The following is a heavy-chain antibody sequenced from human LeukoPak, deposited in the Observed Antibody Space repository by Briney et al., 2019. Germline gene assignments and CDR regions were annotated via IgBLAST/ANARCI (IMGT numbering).Heavy chain of an antibody. D-gene: IGHD3-22*01. Sequence: SSETLSLTCTVSGYSISSGYYWGWIRQPPGKGLEWIRSIYHSGNTFYNPSLKSRVTMSVDTSKNQFFLKLSSVTAADTAVYYCARPTYHHDSHAYFELWGRGTLVTVSS. J-gene: IGHJ2*01. V-gene: IGHV4-38-2*02. CDR2: IYHSGNT. CDR3: ARPTYHHDSHAYFEL. CDR1: GYSISSGYY.